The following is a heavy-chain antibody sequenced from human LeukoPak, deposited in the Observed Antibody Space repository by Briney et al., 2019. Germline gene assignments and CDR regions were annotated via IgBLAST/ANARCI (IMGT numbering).Heavy chain of an antibody. CDR3: TRFGSISPDY. CDR2: IRSKANSYAT. CDR1: GFTFSRYA. V-gene: IGHV3-73*01. J-gene: IGHJ4*02. Sequence: PGRPLRLSCAASGFTFSRYAMQWVRQASGKGLEWVGRIRSKANSYATAYAASVKGTFTISRDDSKNTAYLQMNSLKTEDTAVYYCTRFGSISPDYWGQGTLVTVSS. D-gene: IGHD3-9*01.